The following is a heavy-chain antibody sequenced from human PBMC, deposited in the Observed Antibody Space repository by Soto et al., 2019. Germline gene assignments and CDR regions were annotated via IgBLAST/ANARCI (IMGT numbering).Heavy chain of an antibody. CDR2: ITSSSANT. Sequence: PGGSLRLSCVASEFTFSDYYMHWIRQAPGKGLEWISYITSSSANTDYADSVKGRFTISRDNAKNSVFLQMNSLRAEDTAVYYCVRGAPWGVTFPLDIWGKGTMVTVSS. V-gene: IGHV3-11*03. CDR1: EFTFSDYY. J-gene: IGHJ3*02. CDR3: VRGAPWGVTFPLDI. D-gene: IGHD1-26*01.